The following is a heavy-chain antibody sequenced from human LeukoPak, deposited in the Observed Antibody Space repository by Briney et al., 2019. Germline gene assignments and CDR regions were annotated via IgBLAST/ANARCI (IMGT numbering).Heavy chain of an antibody. CDR1: GYSFSNYW. J-gene: IGHJ4*02. V-gene: IGHV5-51*01. D-gene: IGHD3-10*01. CDR2: IYPGDSDT. CDR3: ARDDYYGSDSYYNNFDY. Sequence: GESLKISCKGSGYSFSNYWLAWVRQMPGKGLEWMGIIYPGDSDTRYSPSFQGQVTISADKSINTAYLQWSSLKASDTAMYYCARDDYYGSDSYYNNFDYWGQGTLVTVSS.